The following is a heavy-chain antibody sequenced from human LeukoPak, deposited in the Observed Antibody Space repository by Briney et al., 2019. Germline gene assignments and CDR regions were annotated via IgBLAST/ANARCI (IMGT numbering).Heavy chain of an antibody. Sequence: GGSLRLSCAASGFTFSSCAMSWVRQAPGKGLEWVSAISGSGGSTYYADSVKGRFTISRDNSKNTLYLQMNSLRAEDTAVYYCAKHARFLEWFTSDAFDIWGQGTMVTVSS. CDR1: GFTFSSCA. V-gene: IGHV3-23*01. CDR2: ISGSGGST. J-gene: IGHJ3*02. D-gene: IGHD3-3*01. CDR3: AKHARFLEWFTSDAFDI.